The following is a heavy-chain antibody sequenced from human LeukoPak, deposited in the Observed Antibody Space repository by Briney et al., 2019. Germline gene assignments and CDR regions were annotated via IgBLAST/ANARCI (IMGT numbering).Heavy chain of an antibody. V-gene: IGHV3-48*03. D-gene: IGHD3-3*01. CDR1: GLTFSSYE. Sequence: PGGSLRLSCAASGLTFSSYEMNWVRQAPGKGLEWVSYISSSGSSIYYADSVKGRFTISRDNAKNSQYLQMNSLRAEDTAVYYCARATVGFDYWGQGTLVTVSS. CDR2: ISSSGSSI. J-gene: IGHJ4*02. CDR3: ARATVGFDY.